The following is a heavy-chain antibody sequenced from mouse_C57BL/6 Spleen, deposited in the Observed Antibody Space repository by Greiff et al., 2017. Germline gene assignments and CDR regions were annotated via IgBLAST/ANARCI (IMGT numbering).Heavy chain of an antibody. CDR3: ARPQYITTVVAKGAWFAY. V-gene: IGHV5-17*01. J-gene: IGHJ3*01. CDR1: GFTFSDYG. Sequence: EVQLVESGGGLVKPGGSLKLSCAASGFTFSDYGMHWVRQAPEKGLEWVAYISSGSSTIYYADTVKGRFTISRDNAKNTLFLQMTSLRSEDTAMYYCARPQYITTVVAKGAWFAYWGQGTLVTVSA. D-gene: IGHD1-1*01. CDR2: ISSGSSTI.